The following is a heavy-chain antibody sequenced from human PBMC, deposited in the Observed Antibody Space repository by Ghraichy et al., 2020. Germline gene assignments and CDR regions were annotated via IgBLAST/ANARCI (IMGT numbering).Heavy chain of an antibody. CDR2: ISSSSYI. V-gene: IGHV3-21*01. D-gene: IGHD6-19*01. Sequence: GGSLRLSCAASGFTFSSYSMNWVRQAPGKGLEWVSSISSSSYIYYADSVKGRFTISRDNAKNSLYLQMNSLRAEDTAVYYCARVLAVADATYYYGMDVWGQGTTVTVSS. CDR3: ARVLAVADATYYYGMDV. J-gene: IGHJ6*02. CDR1: GFTFSSYS.